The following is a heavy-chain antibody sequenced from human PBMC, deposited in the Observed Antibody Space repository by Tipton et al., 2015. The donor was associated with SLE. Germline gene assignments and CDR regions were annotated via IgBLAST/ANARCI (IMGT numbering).Heavy chain of an antibody. CDR2: IHYSGTT. J-gene: IGHJ4*02. V-gene: IGHV4-39*01. CDR3: ARHLYVSLWFGESAPAYLDN. Sequence: GLVKPSQTLSLTCTISGDSISSNNYHWGWIRQSPGKGLEWIGNIHYSGTTHYNPSLKSRVTISVDASKYQFSLRLSSVTAADTAIYYCARHLYVSLWFGESAPAYLDNWGQGTLVTVSS. CDR1: GDSISSNNYH. D-gene: IGHD3-10*01.